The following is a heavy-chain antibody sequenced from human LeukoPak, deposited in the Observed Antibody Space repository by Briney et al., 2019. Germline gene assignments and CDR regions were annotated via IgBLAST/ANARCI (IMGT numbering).Heavy chain of an antibody. J-gene: IGHJ4*02. CDR2: ISYDGSNK. CDR1: GFTFCSYA. CDR3: ARESLTYYYDSSGYYWDY. D-gene: IGHD3-22*01. V-gene: IGHV3-30*04. Sequence: GGSLRLSCAASGFTFCSYAMHWVRQAPGKGLEGVAVISYDGSNKYYADSVKGRFTISSDNSKNTLYLQMNSLRAEDTAVYYCARESLTYYYDSSGYYWDYWGQGTLVTVSS.